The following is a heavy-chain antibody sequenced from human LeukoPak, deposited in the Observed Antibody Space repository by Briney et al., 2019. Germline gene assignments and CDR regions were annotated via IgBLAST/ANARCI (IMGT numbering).Heavy chain of an antibody. Sequence: SGGSLRLSCAVSGFTFSRDGMHWVRQAPGKGLEWVAVIWDDGSNEFYADSVKGRFTISRDNSKNTLYLQMNSLRAEDTAVYYCARDLTKLIEYWGQGTLVTVSS. V-gene: IGHV3-33*01. D-gene: IGHD4/OR15-4a*01. CDR1: GFTFSRDG. CDR3: ARDLTKLIEY. J-gene: IGHJ4*02. CDR2: IWDDGSNE.